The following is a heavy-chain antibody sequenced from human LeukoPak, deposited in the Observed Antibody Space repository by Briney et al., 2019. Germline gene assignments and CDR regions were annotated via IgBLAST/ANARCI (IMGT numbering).Heavy chain of an antibody. CDR2: TYYRSKWYN. CDR1: GDTVSSNGAD. V-gene: IGHV6-1*01. Sequence: SQTLSLTCAISGDTVSSNGADWNWLRQSPSRGLEWLGRTYYRSKWYNDYAVSVRGRITVSPDTSKNQLSLHLTSVTPEDTAVYYCARDGQLSLDALDFWGQGTLVTVSS. J-gene: IGHJ3*01. D-gene: IGHD1-1*01. CDR3: ARDGQLSLDALDF.